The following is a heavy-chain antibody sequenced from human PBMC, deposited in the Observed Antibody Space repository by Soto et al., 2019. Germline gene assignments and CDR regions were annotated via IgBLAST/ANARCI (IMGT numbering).Heavy chain of an antibody. Sequence: VWLRSAGAAAGFTFSIHAMSWVRQAPGKGLEWVSSIGSSDIYYADSVKGRFTVSRDNSKNMLFLEINSLRADDTAVYYCAKDHFNGNGIFDAFDILGQGTMVTVSS. D-gene: IGHD1-20*01. CDR3: AKDHFNGNGIFDAFDI. CDR1: GFTFSIHA. V-gene: IGHV3-23*01. J-gene: IGHJ3*02. CDR2: IGSSDI.